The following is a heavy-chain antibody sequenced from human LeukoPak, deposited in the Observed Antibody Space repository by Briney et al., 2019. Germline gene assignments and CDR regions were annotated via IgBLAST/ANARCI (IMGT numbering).Heavy chain of an antibody. D-gene: IGHD1-14*01. V-gene: IGHV3-48*03. J-gene: IGHJ3*02. CDR3: ARTGGYAFDI. CDR2: MISSGSTI. CDR1: GVTLSGYE. Sequence: GGSPRLSCAASGVTLSGYEMNRVPQAPGEGLERVSYMISSGSTIYYADAVKRRFTISRDNAKNSLYLQMDSLRAEDTAVYYCARTGGYAFDIWGQGTMVTVSS.